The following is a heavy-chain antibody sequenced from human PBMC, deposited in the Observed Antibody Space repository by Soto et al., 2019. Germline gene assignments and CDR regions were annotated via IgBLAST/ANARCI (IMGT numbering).Heavy chain of an antibody. J-gene: IGHJ3*02. CDR2: IWYDGSNK. V-gene: IGHV3-33*01. CDR3: ARAAQYCSGGSCYSVRAFDI. D-gene: IGHD2-15*01. Sequence: GGSLRLSCAASGFTFSSYGMHWVRQAPGKGLEWVAVIWYDGSNKYYADSVKGRFTISRDNSKNTLYLQMNSLRAEDTAVYYCARAAQYCSGGSCYSVRAFDIWGQGTMVTVSS. CDR1: GFTFSSYG.